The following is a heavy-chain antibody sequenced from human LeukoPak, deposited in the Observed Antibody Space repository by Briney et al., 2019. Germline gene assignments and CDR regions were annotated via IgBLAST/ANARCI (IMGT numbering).Heavy chain of an antibody. Sequence: SVKVSCKASGGTFSSYAISWVRQAPGQGLEWMGGIIPIFGTANYAQKFQGRVTMTRNTSISTAYMELSSLRSEDTAVYYCARGVREKRYGSGSYWHWGQGTLVTVSS. CDR1: GGTFSSYA. J-gene: IGHJ4*02. V-gene: IGHV1-69*05. D-gene: IGHD3-10*01. CDR2: IIPIFGTA. CDR3: ARGVREKRYGSGSYWH.